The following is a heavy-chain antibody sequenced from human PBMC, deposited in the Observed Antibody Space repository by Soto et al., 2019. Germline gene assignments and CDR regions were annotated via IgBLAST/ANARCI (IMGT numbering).Heavy chain of an antibody. CDR2: INHSGTT. J-gene: IGHJ6*02. CDR3: ARSRTAMAWALRNSYGMDV. D-gene: IGHD5-18*01. Sequence: SGTLSLTCAVYGGSFSGYYWGWIRQPPGKGLEWIGEINHSGTTNYNPSLRSRVTISVDTSKNQFSLKLSPVTAADPAVYYCARSRTAMAWALRNSYGMDVWGQGTTVTVSS. CDR1: GGSFSGYY. V-gene: IGHV4-34*01.